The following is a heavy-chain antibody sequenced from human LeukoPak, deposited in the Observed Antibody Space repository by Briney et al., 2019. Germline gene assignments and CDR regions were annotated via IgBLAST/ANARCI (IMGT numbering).Heavy chain of an antibody. V-gene: IGHV4-39*01. D-gene: IGHD3-22*01. J-gene: IGHJ4*02. CDR2: IYYSGST. CDR1: GGSISSSSYY. Sequence: SETLSLTCTVSGGSISSSSYYWGWLRQPAGKGLEWIGSIYYSGSTYYNPSLKSRVTISVDTSKNQFSLKLSSVTAADTAVYYCARMYYYDSSGPTALDYWGQGTLVTVSS. CDR3: ARMYYYDSSGPTALDY.